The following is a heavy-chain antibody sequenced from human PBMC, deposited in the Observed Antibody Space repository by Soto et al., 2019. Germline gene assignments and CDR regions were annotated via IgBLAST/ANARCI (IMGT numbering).Heavy chain of an antibody. J-gene: IGHJ4*02. CDR3: VREPWGCSVTWYDY. Sequence: GGSLRLSCTVSGFSFRSYWMHWVRQAPGKGLVWVARISFDGNITNYADSVKGRFTISRDNAENTVYLQMNSLRAEDTAVYFCVREPWGCSVTWYDYRGQGTLGTVSS. CDR2: ISFDGNIT. D-gene: IGHD6-13*01. V-gene: IGHV3-74*01. CDR1: GFSFRSYW.